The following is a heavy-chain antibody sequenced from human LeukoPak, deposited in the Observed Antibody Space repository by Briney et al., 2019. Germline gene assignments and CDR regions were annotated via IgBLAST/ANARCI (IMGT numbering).Heavy chain of an antibody. V-gene: IGHV2-5*02. J-gene: IGHJ5*02. CDR2: IYWDDGK. CDR1: GFSLSTSGVA. CDR3: AFRASSWFVP. Sequence: ESGPTLVKPTQTLTLTCTFSGFSLSTSGVAMGWIRQPPGKALEWLGLIYWDDGKRYSPSLKSRLTITKDISKNQVVLTMTNMDPVDTGTYYCAFRASSWFVPWGQGTLVTVSS.